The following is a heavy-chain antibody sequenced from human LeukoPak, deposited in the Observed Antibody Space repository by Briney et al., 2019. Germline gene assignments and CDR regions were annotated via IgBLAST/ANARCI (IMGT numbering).Heavy chain of an antibody. J-gene: IGHJ4*02. Sequence: GGSLRLSCAASGFTFSSYAMRWVRQAAGKVREWVAAISGSGGSTYYTDSVKGRFTISRDNSKNTLYLQMNSLRAEDTAAYYCAKGLFTLVRGVVFDYWGQGTLVTVSS. CDR3: AKGLFTLVRGVVFDY. CDR1: GFTFSSYA. D-gene: IGHD3-10*01. V-gene: IGHV3-23*01. CDR2: ISGSGGST.